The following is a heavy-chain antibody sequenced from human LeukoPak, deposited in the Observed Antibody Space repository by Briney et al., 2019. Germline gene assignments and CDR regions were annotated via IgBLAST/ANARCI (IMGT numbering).Heavy chain of an antibody. CDR1: GFTFSNYW. J-gene: IGHJ5*02. V-gene: IGHV3-74*01. CDR2: IRVVGINT. CDR3: ARDLGQYYDTSDNWFDP. Sequence: SGGSLSLSCAASGFTFSNYWMHWVRQPPGKWLVWVSRIRVVGINTSYADSAKGRFTISRDNAKNTMNLQMNSLRAEDTAVYYCARDLGQYYDTSDNWFDPWGQGTLVTVSS. D-gene: IGHD3-22*01.